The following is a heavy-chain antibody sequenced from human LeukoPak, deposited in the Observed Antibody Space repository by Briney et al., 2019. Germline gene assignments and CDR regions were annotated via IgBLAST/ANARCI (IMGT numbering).Heavy chain of an antibody. J-gene: IGHJ4*02. V-gene: IGHV4-39*07. CDR3: ATFSYKRWLQFGY. CDR2: IYYSGST. D-gene: IGHD5-24*01. Sequence: SETLSLTCTVSGGSISSSSYYWGWIRQPPGKGLEWIGSIYYSGSTYYNPSLKSRVTISVDTSKNQFSLKLSSVTAADTAVYYCATFSYKRWLQFGYWGQGTLVTVSS. CDR1: GGSISSSSYY.